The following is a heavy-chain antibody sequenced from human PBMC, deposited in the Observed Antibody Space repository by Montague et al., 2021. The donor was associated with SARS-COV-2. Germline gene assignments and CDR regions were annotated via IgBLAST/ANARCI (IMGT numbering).Heavy chain of an antibody. CDR3: ARRGRGSDIFTGFRDGFDI. D-gene: IGHD3-9*01. J-gene: IGHJ3*02. CDR1: GGSIGSNTNY. CDR2: LSYSGTT. V-gene: IGHV4-39*01. Sequence: SETLSLTCTVSGGSIGSNTNYWNWIRQPPGKGLEWIGSLSYSGTTYYNPSLKSRVTIFVDTSKNQFSLKLNSVTATDTAVYYCARRGRGSDIFTGFRDGFDIWGRGTMVTVSS.